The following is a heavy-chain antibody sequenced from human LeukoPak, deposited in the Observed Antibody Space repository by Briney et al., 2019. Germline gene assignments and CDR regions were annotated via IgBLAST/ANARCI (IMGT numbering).Heavy chain of an antibody. J-gene: IGHJ5*02. Sequence: ASVTVSFKASGYTFTSYYMHWVRQAPGQGLEWMGIINPSGGSTSYAQKFQGRVTMTTDTSTSTAYMELRSLRSDDTAAYYCARTYYDILTGYGFWFDPWGQGTLVTVSS. D-gene: IGHD3-9*01. CDR2: INPSGGST. CDR1: GYTFTSYY. CDR3: ARTYYDILTGYGFWFDP. V-gene: IGHV1-46*01.